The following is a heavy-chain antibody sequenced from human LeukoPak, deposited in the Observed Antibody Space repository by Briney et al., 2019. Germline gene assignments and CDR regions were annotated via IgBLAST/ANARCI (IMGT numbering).Heavy chain of an antibody. CDR2: IYTSGST. CDR1: GGSISSYY. CDR3: ARDLFSVVPAAQAVYYYYYYMDA. Sequence: SETLSLTCTVSGGSISSYYWSWIRQPAGKGLEWIGRIYTSGSTNYNPSLKSPVTISVDTSKNQFSLKLSSVTAADTAVYYCARDLFSVVPAAQAVYYYYYYMDAWGKGTTVTVSS. V-gene: IGHV4-4*07. D-gene: IGHD2-2*01. J-gene: IGHJ6*03.